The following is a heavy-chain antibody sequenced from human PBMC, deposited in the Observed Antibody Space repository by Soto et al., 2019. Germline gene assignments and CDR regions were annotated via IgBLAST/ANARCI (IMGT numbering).Heavy chain of an antibody. J-gene: IGHJ1*01. D-gene: IGHD5-18*01. Sequence: QITLRESGPTLVKPTQPLTLTCTFSGFSLSTFGMGVGWIRQPRGKAPEWLALIYLNDDKRYNPSLNNRLTIAKDTSKNLVVLTMTNVDPVDTATYYCVNSPDSSPSDVWGRGTLVTVSS. CDR3: VNSPDSSPSDV. CDR2: IYLNDDK. V-gene: IGHV2-5*01. CDR1: GFSLSTFGMG.